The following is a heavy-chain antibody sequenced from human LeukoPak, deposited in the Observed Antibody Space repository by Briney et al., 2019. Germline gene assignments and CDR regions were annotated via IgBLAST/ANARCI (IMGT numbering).Heavy chain of an antibody. V-gene: IGHV3-23*01. CDR3: AKDRSGSYPRVLDY. Sequence: PGGSLRLSCAASGFTFSNYAMSWVRQAPGKGLEWVSGISASGGTTYYADSVKGRFTISRDNSKSTLYLQMNSLRAEDTAVYYCAKDRSGSYPRVLDYWGQGTLVTVSS. D-gene: IGHD3-10*01. CDR2: ISASGGTT. J-gene: IGHJ4*02. CDR1: GFTFSNYA.